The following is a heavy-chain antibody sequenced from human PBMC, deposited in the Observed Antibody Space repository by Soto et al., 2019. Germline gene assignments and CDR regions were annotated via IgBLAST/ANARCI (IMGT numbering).Heavy chain of an antibody. J-gene: IGHJ4*02. Sequence: VQLLESGGDLVQPGGSLRLSCAASGFTFSSYAMSWVRQAPGKGVEWVSVTSGSGSNTYYDDSVKGRFTISRDNSKNTLDLQMNRLRAEDTAVYYCAALRYCRGGSCYCPDYWCQGTLVTVSS. D-gene: IGHD2-15*01. V-gene: IGHV3-23*01. CDR3: AALRYCRGGSCYCPDY. CDR2: TSGSGSNT. CDR1: GFTFSSYA.